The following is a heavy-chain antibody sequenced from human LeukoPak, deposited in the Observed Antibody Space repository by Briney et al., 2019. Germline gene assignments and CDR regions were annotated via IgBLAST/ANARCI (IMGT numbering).Heavy chain of an antibody. CDR3: ARGDAIVLITGYYFDY. J-gene: IGHJ4*02. CDR2: ISYDGNNK. V-gene: IGHV3-30*04. D-gene: IGHD3-22*01. Sequence: GGSLRLSCAASGFTFSRYAMHWVRQAPGKGLEGVAVISYDGNNKWYADSVKGRFTISRDNSENTLYLQMDGLRAEDTAVYYCARGDAIVLITGYYFDYWGQGTLVTVSS. CDR1: GFTFSRYA.